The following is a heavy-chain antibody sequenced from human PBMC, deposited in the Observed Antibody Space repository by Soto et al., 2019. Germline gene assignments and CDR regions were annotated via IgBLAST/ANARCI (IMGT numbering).Heavy chain of an antibody. D-gene: IGHD5-12*01. CDR3: TKDTGGYPSYSHY. J-gene: IGHJ4*02. V-gene: IGHV3-9*01. CDR1: GFSFDGFA. CDR2: ISSTSHYI. Sequence: PGGSLRLSCAASGFSFDGFAMHWVRQAPGKGLEWVSSISSTSHYIDYADSVKGRFTISRDNAKNSLYLQMTSLRVEDTALYYCTKDTGGYPSYSHYWGRGTMVTVYS.